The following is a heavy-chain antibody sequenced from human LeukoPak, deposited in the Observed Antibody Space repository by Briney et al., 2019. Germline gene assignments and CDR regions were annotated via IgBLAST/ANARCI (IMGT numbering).Heavy chain of an antibody. CDR1: GFTFSSYW. J-gene: IGHJ4*02. D-gene: IGHD5-18*01. V-gene: IGHV3-7*01. CDR2: IKQDGSEK. CDR3: ARDSGGYSYGLDY. Sequence: PGGSLRLSCAASGFTFSSYWMSWVRQAPGKGLEWVANIKQDGSEKYYVDSVKGRFTISRDNAKNSLYLQMNSLRAEDTAVYYCARDSGGYSYGLDYWGQGTLVTVSS.